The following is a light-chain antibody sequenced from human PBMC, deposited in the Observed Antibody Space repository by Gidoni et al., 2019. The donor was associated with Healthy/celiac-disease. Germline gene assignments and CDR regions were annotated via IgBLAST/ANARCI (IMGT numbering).Light chain of an antibody. CDR2: GAS. J-gene: IGKJ2*01. V-gene: IGKV3-20*01. Sequence: EIVLTQSPGTLSLSPGERATLSCRASQSVSSSYLAWYQQKPGQAPRLLIYGASSRTTGIPDRFSCSGSATDFTLTISRLDPEDFAVYYCQQYGSSPYTFGQGTKLEIK. CDR3: QQYGSSPYT. CDR1: QSVSSSY.